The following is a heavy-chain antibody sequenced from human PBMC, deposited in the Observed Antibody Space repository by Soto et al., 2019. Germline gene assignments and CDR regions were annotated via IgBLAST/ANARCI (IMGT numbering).Heavy chain of an antibody. J-gene: IGHJ6*02. D-gene: IGHD6-13*01. CDR2: IYPGDSDT. CDR1: GYSFTSYW. Sequence: GESLKISCKGSGYSFTSYWSGWVRQMPGKGLEWMGIIYPGDSDTTYSPSFQGQVTISADRSTSTAYLQWSSLKASDTAMYYCARQQHLLKPPYGMDVWGQGTTVTVSS. CDR3: ARQQHLLKPPYGMDV. V-gene: IGHV5-51*01.